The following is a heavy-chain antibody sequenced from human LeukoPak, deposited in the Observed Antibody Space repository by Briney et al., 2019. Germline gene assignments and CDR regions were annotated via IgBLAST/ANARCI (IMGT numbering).Heavy chain of an antibody. J-gene: IGHJ3*02. CDR3: ARAITMIVVVGDAFDI. Sequence: SETLSLTCAVYGGSFSGYYWSWIRQPPGKGLEWIGEINHSGSTNYNPSLKSRVTISVDTSKNRFSLKLSSVTAADTAVYYCARAITMIVVVGDAFDIWGQGTMVTVSS. D-gene: IGHD3-22*01. CDR2: INHSGST. V-gene: IGHV4-34*01. CDR1: GGSFSGYY.